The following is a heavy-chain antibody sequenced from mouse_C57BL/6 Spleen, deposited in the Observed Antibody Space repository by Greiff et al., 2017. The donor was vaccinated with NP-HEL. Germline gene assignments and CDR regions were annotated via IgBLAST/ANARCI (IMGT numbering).Heavy chain of an antibody. J-gene: IGHJ4*01. CDR3: ASLYAMDY. Sequence: EVQGVESGGGLVKPGGSLKLSCAASGFTFSSYTMSWVRQTPEKRLEWVATISGGGGNTYYPDSVKGRFTISRDNAKNTLYLQMSSLRSEDTALYYCASLYAMDYWGQGTSVTVSS. CDR1: GFTFSSYT. CDR2: ISGGGGNT. V-gene: IGHV5-9*01.